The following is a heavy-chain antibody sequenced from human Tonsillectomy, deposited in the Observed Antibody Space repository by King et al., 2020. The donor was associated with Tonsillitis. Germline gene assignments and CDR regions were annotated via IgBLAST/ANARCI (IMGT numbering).Heavy chain of an antibody. CDR2: IYYSGSA. D-gene: IGHD1-26*01. CDR1: GGSISSYY. V-gene: IGHV4-59*08. CDR3: ARRRSIVGAAPTDAFDI. J-gene: IGHJ3*02. Sequence: VQLQESGPGLVKPSETLSLTCTVSGGSISSYYWSWLRQPPGKGLEWIGYIYYSGSAYYNPSLKSRVTISVDTSRNQFSLKLTSVTAADTAVYYCARRRSIVGAAPTDAFDIWGQGTVVTVSS.